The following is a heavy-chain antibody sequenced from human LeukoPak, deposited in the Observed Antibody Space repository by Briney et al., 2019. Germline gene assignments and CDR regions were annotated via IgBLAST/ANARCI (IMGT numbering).Heavy chain of an antibody. V-gene: IGHV4-39*07. CDR1: AGSISSSSYY. J-gene: IGHJ4*02. D-gene: IGHD6-6*01. Sequence: SETLSLTCTLSAGSISSSSYYWGWLRQPPGTGLEGIGSIYSSGSTYYNPSLKSRVTISVDTSKNQFSLTLSSVTAADTAVYYCASGYSSSSGIDYWGQGTLVTVSS. CDR3: ASGYSSSSGIDY. CDR2: IYSSGST.